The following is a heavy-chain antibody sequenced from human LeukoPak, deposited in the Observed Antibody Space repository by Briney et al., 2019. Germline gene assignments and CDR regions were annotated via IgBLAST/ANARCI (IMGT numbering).Heavy chain of an antibody. V-gene: IGHV4-34*01. CDR2: INHSGST. Sequence: SETLSLTCAVYGGSFSGYYWSWIRQPPGKGLEWIGEINHSGSTNYNPSLKSRVTISVDTSKNQFSLKLSSVTAADTAVYYCARVGLTVDTAMVTLFDYWGQGTLVTVSS. D-gene: IGHD5-18*01. CDR1: GGSFSGYY. CDR3: ARVGLTVDTAMVTLFDY. J-gene: IGHJ4*02.